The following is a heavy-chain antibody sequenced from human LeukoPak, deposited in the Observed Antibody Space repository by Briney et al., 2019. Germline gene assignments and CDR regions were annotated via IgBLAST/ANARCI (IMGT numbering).Heavy chain of an antibody. Sequence: ASGFTFSSYAMHWVRQAPGKGLKWVAVISYDGSNKYYADSVKGRFTISRDNSKNKLYLQMNSLRAEDTAVYYCARDQWFGELDYYYGMDVWGKGTTVTVSS. CDR2: ISYDGSNK. J-gene: IGHJ6*04. CDR3: ARDQWFGELDYYYGMDV. D-gene: IGHD3-10*01. V-gene: IGHV3-30*04. CDR1: GFTFSSYA.